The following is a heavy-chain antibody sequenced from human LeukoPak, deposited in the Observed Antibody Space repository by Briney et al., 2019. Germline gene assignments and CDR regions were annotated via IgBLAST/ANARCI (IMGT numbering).Heavy chain of an antibody. CDR2: FDPEDGET. CDR1: GYTLTELS. D-gene: IGHD2-2*01. CDR3: ATLVVVPAATLWGLYYSDY. V-gene: IGHV1-24*01. Sequence: ASVKVSCKVSGYTLTELSMHWVRQAPGKGLEWMGGFDPEDGETIYAQKFQGRVTMTEDTSTDTAYMELSSLRSEDTAVYYCATLVVVPAATLWGLYYSDYWGQGTLVTVSS. J-gene: IGHJ4*02.